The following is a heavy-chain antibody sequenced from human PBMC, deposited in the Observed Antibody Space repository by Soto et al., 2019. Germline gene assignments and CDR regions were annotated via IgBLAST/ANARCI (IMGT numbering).Heavy chain of an antibody. D-gene: IGHD5-12*01. CDR1: GGSFSGYY. J-gene: IGHJ6*02. V-gene: IGHV4-34*01. Sequence: SETLSLTCAVYGGSFSGYYWSWIRQPPGKGLEWIGEINHSGSTNYNPSLKSRVTISVDTSKNQFSLKLSSVTAADTAVYYCARGRGSGYDYRVRRSGYYYYGMDVWGQGTTVTVSS. CDR3: ARGRGSGYDYRVRRSGYYYYGMDV. CDR2: INHSGST.